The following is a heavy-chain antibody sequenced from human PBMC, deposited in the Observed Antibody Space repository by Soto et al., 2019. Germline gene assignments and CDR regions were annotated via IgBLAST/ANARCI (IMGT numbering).Heavy chain of an antibody. Sequence: QVQLVESGGGVVQPGRSLRLSCAASGFTFSSYGMHWVRQAPGKGLEWVAVIWYDGSNKYYADSVKGRFTISRDNSKNTLYLQMNSLRAEDTAVYYCARDRHDYGDYNWFDPWGQGTLVTVSS. D-gene: IGHD4-17*01. CDR3: ARDRHDYGDYNWFDP. CDR2: IWYDGSNK. CDR1: GFTFSSYG. J-gene: IGHJ5*02. V-gene: IGHV3-33*01.